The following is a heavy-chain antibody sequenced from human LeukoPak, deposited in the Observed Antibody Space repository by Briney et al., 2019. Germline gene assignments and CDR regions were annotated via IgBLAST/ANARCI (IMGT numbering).Heavy chain of an antibody. CDR2: ISYDGNNK. V-gene: IGHV3-30*03. CDR1: AFTFSSYG. J-gene: IGHJ4*02. Sequence: PGRSLRLSCAASAFTFSSYGVHWVRQAPGKGLEWVAIISYDGNNKFYADSVRGRFTISRDNSKNTLYLQVNSLRPEDTAVYYCAIMTTVFHYWGQGTLVTVSS. D-gene: IGHD4-11*01. CDR3: AIMTTVFHY.